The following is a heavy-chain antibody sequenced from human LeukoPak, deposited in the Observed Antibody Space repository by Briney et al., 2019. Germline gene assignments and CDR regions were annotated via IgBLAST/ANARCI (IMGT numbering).Heavy chain of an antibody. CDR1: GVSVSDGRYY. Sequence: SETLSLTCSVSGVSVSDGRYYWTWIRQHPGKGLEWIGYKYYSGSAKYNPSLKSRLTISVDTSKNQFSLQLSSVTAADTATYYCAAPYCSSISCLDVFNMWGQGTRVTVSS. CDR2: KYYSGSA. J-gene: IGHJ3*02. V-gene: IGHV4-31*03. CDR3: AAPYCSSISCLDVFNM. D-gene: IGHD2-2*01.